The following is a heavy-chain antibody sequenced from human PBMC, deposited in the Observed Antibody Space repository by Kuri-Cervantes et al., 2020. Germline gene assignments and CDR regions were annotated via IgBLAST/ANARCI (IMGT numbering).Heavy chain of an antibody. CDR2: INPNSGGT. J-gene: IGHJ6*02. V-gene: IGHV1-2*02. CDR1: GYTFTGYY. Sequence: ASVKVSCKASGYTFTGYYMHWVRQAPGQGLEWMGWINPNSGGTNYAQKFQGRVTMTRNTSISTAYMELSSLRSEDTAVYYCARDITMVRGVIITRLWIYGMDVWGQGTTVTVSS. CDR3: ARDITMVRGVIITRLWIYGMDV. D-gene: IGHD3-10*01.